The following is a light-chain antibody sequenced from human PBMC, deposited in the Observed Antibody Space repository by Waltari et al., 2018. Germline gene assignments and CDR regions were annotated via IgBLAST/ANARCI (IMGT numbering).Light chain of an antibody. J-gene: IGKJ4*01. CDR3: QQRSRWPLT. CDR2: DAS. Sequence: EIVLTQSPANLSSSPGESATLACRASQSFDIYLAWYQHRPGQAPRRLISDASYRATGIPARFRGSGSGTDFTLTISSLEPEDFAVYSCQQRSRWPLTFGGGTKVEL. V-gene: IGKV3-11*01. CDR1: QSFDIY.